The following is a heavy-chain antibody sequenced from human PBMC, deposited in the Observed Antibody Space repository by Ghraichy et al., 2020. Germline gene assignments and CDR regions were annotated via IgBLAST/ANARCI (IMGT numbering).Heavy chain of an antibody. CDR1: GYTCSSDW. CDR3: ARGPGYSNSWYLPLPLPPNFDY. CDR2: INQDGSEK. Sequence: GGSLRLSCVESGYTCSSDWMTWVRQAPGKEQEWVANINQDGSEKHFVDSVKGRFTISRDNAKNSLYLQMNSLRAEDTAVYYCARGPGYSNSWYLPLPLPPNFDYWGQFSLVTVSS. V-gene: IGHV3-7*03. D-gene: IGHD6-13*01. J-gene: IGHJ4*02.